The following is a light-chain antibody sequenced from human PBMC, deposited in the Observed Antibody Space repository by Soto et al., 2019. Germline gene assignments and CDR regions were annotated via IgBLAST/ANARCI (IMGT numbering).Light chain of an antibody. CDR1: ETVAGSY. CDR3: QLYGTSPKT. CDR2: GAS. V-gene: IGKV3-20*01. J-gene: IGKJ1*01. Sequence: EIVVTQSPGTLSLSPGERATPSCRASETVAGSYLAWYQQKPGQAPRLLIHGASTRATGIADRFSGSGSGTDFTLTISRLEPEDFAVYYCQLYGTSPKTFGQGTKVDIK.